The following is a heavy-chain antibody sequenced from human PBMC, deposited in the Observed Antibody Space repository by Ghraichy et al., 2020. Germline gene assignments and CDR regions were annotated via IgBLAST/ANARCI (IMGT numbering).Heavy chain of an antibody. CDR2: ITYDGSTQ. Sequence: GGSLRLSCVGSGFPFSSYSFHWVRQSPGKGLEWVSYITYDGSTQYYADSVKGRFTISRDNSQNSLYLQMNSLRDEDTAVNYCVRGTWRVGICYYRGFDYWGQGTTVTVSS. V-gene: IGHV3-48*02. CDR3: VRGTWRVGICYYRGFDY. J-gene: IGHJ4*02. D-gene: IGHD1-26*01. CDR1: GFPFSSYS.